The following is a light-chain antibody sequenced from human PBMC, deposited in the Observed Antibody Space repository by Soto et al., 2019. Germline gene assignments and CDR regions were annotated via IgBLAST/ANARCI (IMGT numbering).Light chain of an antibody. V-gene: IGLV1-40*01. CDR1: SSNIGAGYD. J-gene: IGLJ2*01. CDR3: QSYDSSLSGFYVV. Sequence: QPVLTQPPSVSGAPGQRVTISCTGSSSNIGAGYDVHWYQQLPGTAPKLLIYGNSNRPSGVPDRFSGSKSGPSASLAITGLQAEDEADYYCQSYDSSLSGFYVVFGGGTKLTVL. CDR2: GNS.